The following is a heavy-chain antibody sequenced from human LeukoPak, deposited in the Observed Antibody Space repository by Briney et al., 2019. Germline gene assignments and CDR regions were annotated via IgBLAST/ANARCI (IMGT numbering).Heavy chain of an antibody. V-gene: IGHV3-48*01. Sequence: GGSLRLSCAASGFTFSSYSMNWVRQAPGKGLEWVSYISSSSSTIYYADSVKGRFTISRDNAKNSLYLQMNSLRSDDTAVYYCARARYGGNLDSSFDYWGQGTLVTVSS. J-gene: IGHJ4*02. CDR2: ISSSSSTI. D-gene: IGHD4-23*01. CDR1: GFTFSSYS. CDR3: ARARYGGNLDSSFDY.